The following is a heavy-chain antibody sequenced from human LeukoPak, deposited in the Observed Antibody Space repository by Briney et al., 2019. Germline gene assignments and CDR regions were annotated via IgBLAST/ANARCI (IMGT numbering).Heavy chain of an antibody. Sequence: SETLSLTCTVSGGSISSYYWSWIRQPPGKGLEWIGYIYYSGSTNYNPSLKSRVTISVDTSKNQFSLKLSSVTAADTAVYYCARDGGRRYYGSGSYTIFDYWGQGTLVTVSS. J-gene: IGHJ4*02. CDR3: ARDGGRRYYGSGSYTIFDY. CDR2: IYYSGST. CDR1: GGSISSYY. V-gene: IGHV4-59*12. D-gene: IGHD3-10*01.